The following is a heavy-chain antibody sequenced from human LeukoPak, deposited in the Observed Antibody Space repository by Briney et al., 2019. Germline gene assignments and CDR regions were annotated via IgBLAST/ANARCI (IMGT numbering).Heavy chain of an antibody. D-gene: IGHD6-6*01. Sequence: PGGSLRLSCAASGFTFSDYYMSWIRQAPGKGLEWVSYISSSGSTIYYADSVKGRFTISRDNAKNSLYLQMNSLRAEDTAVYYCARSSRSSHYYYYGMDVWGQGTTVTVSS. CDR2: ISSSGSTI. CDR3: ARSSRSSHYYYYGMDV. J-gene: IGHJ6*02. V-gene: IGHV3-11*01. CDR1: GFTFSDYY.